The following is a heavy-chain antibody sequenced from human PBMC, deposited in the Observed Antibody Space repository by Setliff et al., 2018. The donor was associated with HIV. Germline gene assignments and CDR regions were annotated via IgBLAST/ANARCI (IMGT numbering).Heavy chain of an antibody. D-gene: IGHD6-19*01. CDR3: ARDASTGWRTMGFDY. CDR2: INVGSGNT. J-gene: IGHJ4*02. V-gene: IGHV1-18*01. Sequence: ASVKVSCKASGYTFTSYGISWVRQAPGQRLEWMGWINVGSGNTKYSQKLQGRVTMTTDTSTSTAYMELRSLRSDDTAVYYCARDASTGWRTMGFDYWGQGTLVTVSS. CDR1: GYTFTSYG.